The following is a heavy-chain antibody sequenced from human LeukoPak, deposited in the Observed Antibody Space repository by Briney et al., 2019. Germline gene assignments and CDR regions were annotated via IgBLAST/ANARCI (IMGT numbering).Heavy chain of an antibody. J-gene: IGHJ4*02. V-gene: IGHV1-2*02. CDR1: GYTFTGYY. D-gene: IGHD3-10*01. Sequence: ASVKVSCKASGYTFTGYYMHWARQAPGQGLEWMGWINPNSGGTNYAQKFQGRVTMTRDTSISTAYMELRSLRSDDTAVYYCARRASGTIDYWGQGTLVTVSS. CDR3: ARRASGTIDY. CDR2: INPNSGGT.